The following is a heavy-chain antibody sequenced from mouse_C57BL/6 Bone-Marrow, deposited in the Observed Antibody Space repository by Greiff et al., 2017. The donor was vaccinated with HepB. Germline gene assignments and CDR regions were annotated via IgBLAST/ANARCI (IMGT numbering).Heavy chain of an antibody. Sequence: EVKLMESGGGLVKPGGSLKLSCAASGFTFSSYAMSWVRQTPEKRLEWVATISDGGSYTYYPDNVKGRFTISRDNAKNNLYLQMSHLKSEDTAMYDCAREGDGVYGINAYWGQGTLVTVSA. V-gene: IGHV5-4*01. CDR3: AREGDGVYGINAY. CDR1: GFTFSSYA. D-gene: IGHD2-1*01. J-gene: IGHJ3*01. CDR2: ISDGGSYT.